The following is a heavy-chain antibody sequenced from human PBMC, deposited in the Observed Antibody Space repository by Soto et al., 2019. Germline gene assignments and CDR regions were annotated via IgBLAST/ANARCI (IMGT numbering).Heavy chain of an antibody. J-gene: IGHJ4*02. Sequence: EVQLVESGGDLVQTGGSLRLSCAASGFTFTNDWMHWVRQAPGRGLLWISRINPDGSTTFYADSVKGRFTISRDNAKNTLYLQMNSLRGEDTAVYYWASLPQDVSPVPGNEGPDYWGQGTLVTVSS. CDR1: GFTFTNDW. CDR3: ASLPQDVSPVPGNEGPDY. D-gene: IGHD6-19*01. V-gene: IGHV3-74*01. CDR2: INPDGSTT.